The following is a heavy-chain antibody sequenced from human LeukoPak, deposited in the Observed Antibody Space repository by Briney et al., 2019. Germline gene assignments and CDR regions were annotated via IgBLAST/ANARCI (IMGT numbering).Heavy chain of an antibody. V-gene: IGHV3-23*01. Sequence: GGSLRLSCAASGFIFSSYAMSWVRQTPGKGLEWVSTISGSGGKTDYADSVKGRFTISRDNSENTLWLQMNSLRAEDTAVYYCARDRWGQGTLVTVSS. CDR1: GFIFSSYA. CDR3: ARDR. CDR2: ISGSGGKT. J-gene: IGHJ4*02.